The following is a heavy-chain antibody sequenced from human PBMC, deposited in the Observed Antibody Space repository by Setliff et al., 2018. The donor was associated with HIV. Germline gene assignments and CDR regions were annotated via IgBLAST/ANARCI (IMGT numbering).Heavy chain of an antibody. V-gene: IGHV4-38-2*02. D-gene: IGHD5-18*01. CDR1: GGSISSGYY. CDR3: ARGGYSYGLY. J-gene: IGHJ4*02. CDR2: IYHSGST. Sequence: SETPSLTCTVSGGSISSGYYWGWIRQPPGKGLEWIGSIYHSGSTYYNPSLKSRVTISIDTSKNQFSLKLSSVTAADTAVYYCARGGYSYGLYWGQGTLVTVSS.